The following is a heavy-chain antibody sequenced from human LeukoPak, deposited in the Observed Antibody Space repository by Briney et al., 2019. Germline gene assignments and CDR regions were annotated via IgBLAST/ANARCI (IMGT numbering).Heavy chain of an antibody. Sequence: GGSLRLSCAASGFPFSASAMTWVRRAPGKGLEWVSHILSTGTTYYADSVRGRFTISRDNSKNTLYLLMTSLRADDTAVYYCATVKYDYGDPVGWFDPWGQGTLVTVSS. CDR3: ATVKYDYGDPVGWFDP. J-gene: IGHJ5*02. CDR2: ILSTGTT. D-gene: IGHD4-17*01. CDR1: GFPFSASA. V-gene: IGHV3-23*01.